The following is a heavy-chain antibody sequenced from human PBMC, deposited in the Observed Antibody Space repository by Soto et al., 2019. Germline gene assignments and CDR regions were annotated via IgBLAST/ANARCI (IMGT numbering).Heavy chain of an antibody. CDR3: ATSRGRLAPRAFDI. D-gene: IGHD3-10*01. CDR2: ISSSSSTI. Sequence: EVQLVGSGGGLVQPGGSLRLSCAASGFTFSSYSMNWVRQAPGKGLEWVSYISSSSSTIYYADSVKGRFTISRDNAKNSLYLQMNSLRDEDTAVYYCATSRGRLAPRAFDIWGQGTMVTVSS. CDR1: GFTFSSYS. J-gene: IGHJ3*02. V-gene: IGHV3-48*02.